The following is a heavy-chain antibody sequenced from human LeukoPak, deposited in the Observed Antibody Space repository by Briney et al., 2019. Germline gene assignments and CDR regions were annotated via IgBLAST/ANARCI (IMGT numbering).Heavy chain of an antibody. CDR1: GGSINSGGYS. J-gene: IGHJ3*02. Sequence: PSQTLSRTGAVSGGSINSGGYSWSWIRQPPGKGLEWIGYIYHSGNTDYNPSLKSRVTISVDRSKNQFSLKLSSVTAADTAVYYCARSFYSGSLVDAFDIWGQGTMVTVSS. CDR3: ARSFYSGSLVDAFDI. V-gene: IGHV4-30-2*01. D-gene: IGHD1-26*01. CDR2: IYHSGNT.